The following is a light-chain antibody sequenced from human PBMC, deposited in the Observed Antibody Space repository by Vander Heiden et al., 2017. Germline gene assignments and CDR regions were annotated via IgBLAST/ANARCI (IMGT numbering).Light chain of an antibody. CDR3: RKAQQTPII. Sequence: DIVMTQSPLSLPVTPGEPASISCRSSQSLLRSNGYNYLDWYLLKPGQSPQLLIYWGSNRPSGVPDRFSGSGSGKVFTRKTSRGEAEDVGFYYCRKAQQTPIIFGPGTKVDIK. J-gene: IGKJ3*01. CDR1: QSLLRSNGYNY. CDR2: WGS. V-gene: IGKV2-28*01.